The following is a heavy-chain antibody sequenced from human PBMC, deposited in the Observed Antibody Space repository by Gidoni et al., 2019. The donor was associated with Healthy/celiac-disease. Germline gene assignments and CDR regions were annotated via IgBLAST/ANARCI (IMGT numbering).Heavy chain of an antibody. CDR1: GLTFSSYW. V-gene: IGHV3-74*01. CDR3: ARGRPTVTTTTDY. J-gene: IGHJ4*02. D-gene: IGHD4-4*01. CDR2: INSDGRST. Sequence: EVQLVESGGGIVQPGGSLRLSCAAAGLTFSSYWMHWVRQAPGKGLVWVSRINSDGRSTNYADSVKGRFTISRDNAKNTLYVQMNSLRAEDTAVYYCARGRPTVTTTTDYWGQGTLVTVSS.